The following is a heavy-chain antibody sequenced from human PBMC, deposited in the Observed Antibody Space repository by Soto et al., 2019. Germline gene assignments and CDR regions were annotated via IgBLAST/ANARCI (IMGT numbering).Heavy chain of an antibody. J-gene: IGHJ5*02. CDR1: GFTFSSYS. CDR3: ARHPERIAQIGWFDP. Sequence: EVQLVESGGGLVQPGGSLRLSCAASGFTFSSYSMNWVRQAPGKGLEWVSYISSSSSTIYYADSVKGRCTISRDNAKNSLYLQMNSLRAEDTAGYYCARHPERIAQIGWFDPWGKGTLVTVSS. V-gene: IGHV3-48*01. CDR2: ISSSSSTI. D-gene: IGHD6-13*01.